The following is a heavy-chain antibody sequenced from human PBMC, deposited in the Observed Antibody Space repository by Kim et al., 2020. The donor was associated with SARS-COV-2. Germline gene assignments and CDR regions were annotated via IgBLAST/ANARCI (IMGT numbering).Heavy chain of an antibody. CDR3: ARAATRFGRGVFDY. J-gene: IGHJ4*02. D-gene: IGHD3-10*01. V-gene: IGHV4-4*02. Sequence: PSLKSRVTISVDKSKNQFSLKLSSVTAADTAVYYCARAATRFGRGVFDYWGQGTLVTVSS.